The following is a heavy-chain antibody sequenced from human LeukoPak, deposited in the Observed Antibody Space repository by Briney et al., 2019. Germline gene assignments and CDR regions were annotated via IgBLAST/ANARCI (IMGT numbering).Heavy chain of an antibody. CDR1: GYTFTSYY. CDR3: ARTEAVAGTFDY. CDR2: INPSGGST. V-gene: IGHV1-46*01. D-gene: IGHD6-19*01. Sequence: ASVKVSCKASGYTFTSYYMHWVRQAPGQGLEWMGIINPSGGSTTYAQKLQGRVTMTTDTSTSTAYMELRSLRSDDTAVYYCARTEAVAGTFDYWGQGTLVTVSS. J-gene: IGHJ4*02.